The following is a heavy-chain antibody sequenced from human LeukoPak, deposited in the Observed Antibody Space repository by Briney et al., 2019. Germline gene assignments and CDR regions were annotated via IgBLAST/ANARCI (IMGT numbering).Heavy chain of an antibody. J-gene: IGHJ4*02. Sequence: SVKVSCKAPGGTFSSYAISWVRQAPGQGLEWMGGIIPIFGTANYAQKFQGRVTITTDESTSTAYMELSSLRSEDTAVYYCASLSTYYYDSSGYYYGPIGFDYWGQGTLVTVSS. CDR3: ASLSTYYYDSSGYYYGPIGFDY. D-gene: IGHD3-22*01. V-gene: IGHV1-69*05. CDR1: GGTFSSYA. CDR2: IIPIFGTA.